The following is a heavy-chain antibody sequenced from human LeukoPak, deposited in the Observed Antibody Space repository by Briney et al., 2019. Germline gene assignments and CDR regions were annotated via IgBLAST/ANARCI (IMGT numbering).Heavy chain of an antibody. CDR3: ARPTAATSLSASFQQ. Sequence: SEGSLRLSCAASGFTFSSYWMYWVRQAPGKGLVWVSRINSDGSSTTYADSVKGQFTISRDNAKNTLYLQMNGLRAEDTAVYYCARPTAATSLSASFQQWGQGTLVTVSS. CDR2: INSDGSST. CDR1: GFTFSSYW. D-gene: IGHD2-15*01. V-gene: IGHV3-74*03. J-gene: IGHJ1*01.